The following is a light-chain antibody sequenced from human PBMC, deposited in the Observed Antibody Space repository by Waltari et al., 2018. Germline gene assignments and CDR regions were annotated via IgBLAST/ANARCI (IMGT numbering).Light chain of an antibody. CDR1: QSLSIY. CDR3: QHYVSLPVT. V-gene: IGKV3-20*01. J-gene: IGKJ1*01. Sequence: EIVLPQYQGTLSLSPGERAPLSCRASQSLSIYLAWDQQKPGRAPRLLIYHASSRATGVPDRFSGSGSGTDFSLTISRLEPEDFAVYYCQHYVSLPVTFGQGTKVEIK. CDR2: HAS.